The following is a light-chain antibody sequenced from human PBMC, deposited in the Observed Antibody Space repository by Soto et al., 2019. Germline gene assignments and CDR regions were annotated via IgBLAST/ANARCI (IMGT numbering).Light chain of an antibody. CDR1: QSISSY. CDR3: QQSYSAPWT. V-gene: IGKV1-39*01. CDR2: GAS. Sequence: DIQMTQSPPSLSASVGDRVTITCRASQSISSYLNWYQQKPGKVPKLLIYGASSVQSGVPSRFSGGGSGTDFTLTISSLQPEDYAAYYCQQSYSAPWTFGQGTEVEIK. J-gene: IGKJ1*01.